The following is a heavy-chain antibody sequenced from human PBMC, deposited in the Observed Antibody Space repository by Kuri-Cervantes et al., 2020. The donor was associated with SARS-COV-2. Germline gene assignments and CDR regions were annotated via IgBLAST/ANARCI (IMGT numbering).Heavy chain of an antibody. CDR3: ARGLRWQQPHRNYYYYGMDV. Sequence: ESLRLSCAVYGGSFSGYYWSWIRQPPGKGLEWIGEINHSGSTNYNPSLKSRVTISVDTSKNQFSLKLSSVTAADTAVYYCARGLRWQQPHRNYYYYGMDVWGQGTTVTVSS. CDR1: GGSFSGYY. D-gene: IGHD5-24*01. CDR2: INHSGST. V-gene: IGHV4-34*01. J-gene: IGHJ6*02.